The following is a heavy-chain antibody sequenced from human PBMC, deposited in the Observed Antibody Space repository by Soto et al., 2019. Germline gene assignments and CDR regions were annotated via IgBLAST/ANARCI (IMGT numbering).Heavy chain of an antibody. CDR3: ARDSHYDFWSGYYNWFDP. Sequence: PGGSLRLSCAASGFTFSSYAMSWVRQAPGKGLEWVSAISGSGGSTYYADSVKGRFTISRDNSKNTLYLQMNSLRAEDTAVYYSARDSHYDFWSGYYNWFDPWGQGTLVTVSS. CDR2: ISGSGGST. V-gene: IGHV3-23*01. J-gene: IGHJ5*02. D-gene: IGHD3-3*01. CDR1: GFTFSSYA.